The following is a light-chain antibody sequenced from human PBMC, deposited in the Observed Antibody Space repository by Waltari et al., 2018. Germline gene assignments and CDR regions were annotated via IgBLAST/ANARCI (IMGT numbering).Light chain of an antibody. CDR3: QVWFANNGHVVP. CDR2: DDT. V-gene: IGLV3-21*02. Sequence: SYVLTQTPSVSVAPGQTATISCGGNNIGNKRVHWYQQKPGQAPVRVVYDDTDRPSGIPERFSGSNSGNTAALTISRVEAGDEADYYCQVWFANNGHVVPFGGGTKLTVL. CDR1: NIGNKR. J-gene: IGLJ2*01.